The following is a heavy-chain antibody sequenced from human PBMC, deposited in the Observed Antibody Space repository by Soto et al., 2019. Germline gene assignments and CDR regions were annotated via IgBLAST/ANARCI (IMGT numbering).Heavy chain of an antibody. CDR1: GYTFTSYA. CDR3: ASSYYDSSGYYLFDY. D-gene: IGHD3-22*01. V-gene: IGHV1-69*13. J-gene: IGHJ4*02. CDR2: IIPIFGTA. Sequence: SVKVSCKASGYTFTSYAMHWVRQAPGQRLEWMGWIIPIFGTANYAQKFQGRVTITADESTSTAYMELSSLRSEDTAVYYCASSYYDSSGYYLFDYWGQGTLVTVSS.